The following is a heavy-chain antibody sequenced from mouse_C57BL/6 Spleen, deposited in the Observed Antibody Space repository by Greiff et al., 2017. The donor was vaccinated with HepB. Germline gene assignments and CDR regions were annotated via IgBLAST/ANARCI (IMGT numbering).Heavy chain of an antibody. CDR3: TRRDYDRMDY. D-gene: IGHD2-4*01. CDR2: IDPETGGT. CDR1: GYTFTDYD. V-gene: IGHV1-15*01. Sequence: QVQLQQSGAELVRPGASVTLSCKASGYTFTDYDMHWVKQTPVHGLEWIGAIDPETGGTAYNQKFKGKAILTADKSSSTAYMELRSLTSEDSAVYYCTRRDYDRMDYWGQGTSVTVSS. J-gene: IGHJ4*01.